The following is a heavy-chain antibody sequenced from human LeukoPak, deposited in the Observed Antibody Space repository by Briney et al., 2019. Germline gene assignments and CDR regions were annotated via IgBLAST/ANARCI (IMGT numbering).Heavy chain of an antibody. V-gene: IGHV1-69*06. D-gene: IGHD5-18*01. CDR1: GYTFTSYA. CDR3: VGEGGYSYGAFDY. Sequence: GASVKVSCKASGYTFTSYAMNWVRQAPGQGLEWMGGIIPIFGTANYAQKFQGRVTITADKSTSTAYMELSSLRSEDTAVYYCVGEGGYSYGAFDYWGQGTLVTVSS. CDR2: IIPIFGTA. J-gene: IGHJ4*02.